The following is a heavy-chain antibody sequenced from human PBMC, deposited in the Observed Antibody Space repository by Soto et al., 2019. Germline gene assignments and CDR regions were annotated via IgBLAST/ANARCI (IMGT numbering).Heavy chain of an antibody. D-gene: IGHD1-26*01. CDR1: GFTFSKYD. J-gene: IGHJ4*02. Sequence: QVQLVESGGGVVQPGRSLRLSCAASGFTFSKYDMHWVRQAPGKGLEWVALISYEGSNKYYADSVKGRFTLSRDNSKNTLYLQMKSLRVEDTAVYYCAKDVSGSYSTFDYWGQGSLVTVSS. CDR3: AKDVSGSYSTFDY. V-gene: IGHV3-30*18. CDR2: ISYEGSNK.